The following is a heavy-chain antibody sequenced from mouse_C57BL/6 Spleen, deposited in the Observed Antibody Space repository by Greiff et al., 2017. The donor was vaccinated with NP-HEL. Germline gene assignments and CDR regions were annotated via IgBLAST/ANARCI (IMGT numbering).Heavy chain of an antibody. D-gene: IGHD2-3*01. Sequence: EVQLQQSGPELVKPGASVKISCKASGYTFTDYYMNWVKQSHGKSLEWIGDINPNNGGTSYNQKFKGKATLTVDKSSSTAYMELRSLTSEDSAVYYRARPLYDGYYGAMDYWGQGTSGNGSS. V-gene: IGHV1-26*01. CDR3: ARPLYDGYYGAMDY. J-gene: IGHJ4*01. CDR1: GYTFTDYY. CDR2: INPNNGGT.